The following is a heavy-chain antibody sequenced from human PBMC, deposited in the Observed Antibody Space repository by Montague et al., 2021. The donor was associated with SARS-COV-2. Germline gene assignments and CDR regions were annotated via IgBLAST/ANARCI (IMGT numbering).Heavy chain of an antibody. CDR1: GGSITSDNW. J-gene: IGHJ5*02. V-gene: IGHV4-4*02. CDR2: IYHSGTT. CDR3: ALPLGGARFDP. D-gene: IGHD3-16*01. Sequence: SETRSPTCAVSGGSITSDNWWTWVRRSPGKGLEWIGEIYHSGTTXYNPSLQSRLTISIDKSRNHLSLNLTSVTAADTAIYYCALPLGGARFDPWGQGILVTVSS.